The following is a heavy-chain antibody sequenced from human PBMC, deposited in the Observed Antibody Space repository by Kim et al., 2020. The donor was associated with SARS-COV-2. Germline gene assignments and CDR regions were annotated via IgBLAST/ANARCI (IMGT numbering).Heavy chain of an antibody. V-gene: IGHV1-2*02. Sequence: ASVKVSCKASGYTFTGYYMHWVRQAPGQGLEWMGWINPNSGGTNYAQKFQGRVTMTRDTSISTAYMELSRLRSDDTAVYYFARIPVVRTTVTTGYYYGMDVWGQGTTVTVSS. CDR3: ARIPVVRTTVTTGYYYGMDV. CDR1: GYTFTGYY. D-gene: IGHD4-4*01. J-gene: IGHJ6*02. CDR2: INPNSGGT.